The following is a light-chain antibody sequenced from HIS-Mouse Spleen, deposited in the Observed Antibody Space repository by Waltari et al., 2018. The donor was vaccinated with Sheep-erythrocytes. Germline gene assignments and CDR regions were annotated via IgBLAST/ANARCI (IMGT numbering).Light chain of an antibody. J-gene: IGLJ1*01. CDR1: SSDVGGYNY. CDR2: DVS. CDR3: CSYAGSYNHV. V-gene: IGLV2-11*01. Sequence: QSALTQPRSVSGSPGQSVTISCTGTSSDVGGYNYVSWYQQHPGKAPKLMIYDVSKRPSGFPDRFSGSKSGNPASLTISGLQAEDEADYYCCSYAGSYNHVFATGIKVTVL.